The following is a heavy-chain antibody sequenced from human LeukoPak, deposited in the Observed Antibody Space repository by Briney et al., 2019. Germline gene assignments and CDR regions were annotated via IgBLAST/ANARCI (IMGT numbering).Heavy chain of an antibody. J-gene: IGHJ4*02. CDR2: ISSSGSTT. V-gene: IGHV3-48*04. CDR3: ARVPRSGGSIDY. CDR1: GFTFISYS. Sequence: SGGSLRLSCAASGFTFISYSMTWIRQAPGKGLEWVSYISSSGSTTHYADSVKGRFTISRDNAKNSLYVQMNNLRAEDTAVYYCARVPRSGGSIDYWGQGTLVTVSS. D-gene: IGHD6-19*01.